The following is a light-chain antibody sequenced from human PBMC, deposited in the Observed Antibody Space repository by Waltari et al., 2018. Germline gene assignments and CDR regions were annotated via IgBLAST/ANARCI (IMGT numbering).Light chain of an antibody. Sequence: EIVMTQSPATLSVSPGERATLSCRASQSVSLNLAWYPQKPGQAPRLLIYGASIRATDIPARFSGGGSGTEFTLTISSLQSEDFAVYYCQHYNNWPSWTFGQGTKVEIK. CDR3: QHYNNWPSWT. CDR2: GAS. J-gene: IGKJ1*01. CDR1: QSVSLN. V-gene: IGKV3-15*01.